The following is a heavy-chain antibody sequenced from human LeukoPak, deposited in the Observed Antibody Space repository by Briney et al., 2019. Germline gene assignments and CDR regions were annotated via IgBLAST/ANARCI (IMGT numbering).Heavy chain of an antibody. D-gene: IGHD1-26*01. CDR2: ISYDGSNK. CDR1: GFTFSSYA. J-gene: IGHJ3*02. CDR3: AREGVDSGSYGGAFDI. V-gene: IGHV3-30-3*01. Sequence: GGSLRLSCAASGFTFSSYAMHWVRQAPGKGLEWVAVISYDGSNKYYADSVKGRFTISRDNSKNTLYLQMNSLRAEDTAVYYCAREGVDSGSYGGAFDIWGQGTMVTVSS.